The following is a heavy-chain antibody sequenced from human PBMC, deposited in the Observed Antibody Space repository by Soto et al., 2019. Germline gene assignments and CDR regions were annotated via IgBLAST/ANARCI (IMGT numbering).Heavy chain of an antibody. Sequence: SETLSLTCTVSGGSISSYYWSWIRQPPGKGLEWIGYIYYSGSTNYNPSLKSRVTISVDTSKNQFSLKLSSVTAADTAVYYCARQKGDGYLYDAFDIWGQGTMVTVSS. V-gene: IGHV4-59*08. D-gene: IGHD5-12*01. CDR1: GGSISSYY. J-gene: IGHJ3*02. CDR2: IYYSGST. CDR3: ARQKGDGYLYDAFDI.